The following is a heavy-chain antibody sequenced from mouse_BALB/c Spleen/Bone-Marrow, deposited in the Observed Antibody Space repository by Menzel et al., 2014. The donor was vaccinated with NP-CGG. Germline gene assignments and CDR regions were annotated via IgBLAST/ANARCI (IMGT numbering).Heavy chain of an antibody. CDR1: GYTFTEYI. CDR2: IYPGSGSI. Sequence: VKLQESGAGLVKPGASVKLSCKASGYTFTEYIIHWVKQRSGQGLEWIGWIYPGSGSIKYNEKFKDKATLTADKSSSTFYMELSRLTSEYSAVYFCARHEGGGYFDYWGQGTTLTVSS. CDR3: ARHEGGGYFDY. J-gene: IGHJ2*01. V-gene: IGHV1-62-2*01. D-gene: IGHD1-1*02.